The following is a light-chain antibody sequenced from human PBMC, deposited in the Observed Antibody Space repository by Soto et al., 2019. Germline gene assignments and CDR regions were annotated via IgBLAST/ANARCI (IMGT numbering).Light chain of an antibody. CDR2: GAS. CDR3: QQYVSLPIT. CDR1: QSIGSSY. V-gene: IGKV3-20*01. J-gene: IGKJ5*01. Sequence: EIVLTQSPGTLSLSPEERATLSCRASQSIGSSYLAWYQQKPGQAPRLLIYGASTSATGIPDRFSGSGSGTDFTLTINRVAPEDVAVYYCQQYVSLPITFGQGTRLEIK.